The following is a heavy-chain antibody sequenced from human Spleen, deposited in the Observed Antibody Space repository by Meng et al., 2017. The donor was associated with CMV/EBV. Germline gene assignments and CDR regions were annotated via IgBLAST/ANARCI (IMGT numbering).Heavy chain of an antibody. J-gene: IGHJ4*02. V-gene: IGHV3-23*01. D-gene: IGHD3-3*01. CDR2: ISGSGGST. CDR1: GFTFGDYA. CDR3: AKDWSGYYENHYYFDY. Sequence: GGSLRLSCTASGFTFGDYAMSWVRQAPGKGLEWVSAISGSGGSTYYADSVKGRFTFSRDNSKNTLYLQMNSLRAEDTAVYYCAKDWSGYYENHYYFDYWGQGTLVTVSS.